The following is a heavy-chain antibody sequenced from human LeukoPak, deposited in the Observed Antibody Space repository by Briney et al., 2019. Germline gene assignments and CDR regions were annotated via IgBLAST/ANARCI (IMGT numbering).Heavy chain of an antibody. J-gene: IGHJ4*02. CDR3: ARGSTHYDVLTGYHYYFDY. CDR1: GFTFSNYG. D-gene: IGHD3-9*01. CDR2: IRYDGRNK. V-gene: IGHV3-30*02. Sequence: GGSLRLSCAASGFTFSNYGMHWVRQAPGKGLEWVSFIRYDGRNKYYADSVKGRFTISRDNSKNTLYLQMNSLRAEDTALYYCARGSTHYDVLTGYHYYFDYWGQGTLVTVSS.